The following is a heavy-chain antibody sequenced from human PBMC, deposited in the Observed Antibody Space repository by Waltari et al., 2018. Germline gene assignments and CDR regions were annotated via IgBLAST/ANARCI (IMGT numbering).Heavy chain of an antibody. V-gene: IGHV1-2*06. CDR1: GYTFSDYY. CDR3: ARGGADYYDSNGPFDF. Sequence: QVQLVQSGAEVKQPGAYIKVSCQASGYTFSDYYLHWVRQAHGHGLELMGRINPHSGATNSRGKFQVRVTMTRDTSISTAFMELTSLTSDDTAIYYCARGGADYYDSNGPFDFWGQGTLVSVS. J-gene: IGHJ4*02. D-gene: IGHD3-22*01. CDR2: INPHSGAT.